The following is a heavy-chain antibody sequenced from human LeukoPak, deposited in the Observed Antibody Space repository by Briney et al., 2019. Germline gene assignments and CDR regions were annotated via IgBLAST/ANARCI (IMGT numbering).Heavy chain of an antibody. CDR2: IYPSGGST. J-gene: IGHJ5*02. V-gene: IGHV1-46*03. D-gene: IGHD3-9*01. CDR1: GYTFTSYY. CDR3: ARLYDISNSWFDP. Sequence: ASVKVSCKASGYTFTSYYMHWVRQAPGQGLEWMGMIYPSGGSTSYAQKFQGRVTMTRDTSTSIVNMKMSSLRSEDTAVYYCARLYDISNSWFDPWGQGTLVSVSS.